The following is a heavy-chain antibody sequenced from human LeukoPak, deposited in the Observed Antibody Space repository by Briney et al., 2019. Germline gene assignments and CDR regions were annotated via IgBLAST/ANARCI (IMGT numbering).Heavy chain of an antibody. V-gene: IGHV4-59*01. CDR2: IFDSGST. J-gene: IGHJ4*02. Sequence: PSETLSLTCTVSGGSISSYYWTWIRQPPGEGLEWIGYIFDSGSTNYNPSLKSRVTISVDTSKNQSSLQLRSVTAADTAVYFCTRDPSALSGYFDSWGQGTLVIVSS. CDR3: TRDPSALSGYFDS. CDR1: GGSISSYY.